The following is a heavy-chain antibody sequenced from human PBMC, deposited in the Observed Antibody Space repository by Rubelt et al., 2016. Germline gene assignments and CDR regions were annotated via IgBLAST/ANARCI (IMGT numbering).Heavy chain of an antibody. CDR1: GYTFTSYG. CDR2: ISAYNGNT. D-gene: IGHD1-7*01. J-gene: IGHJ4*02. V-gene: IGHV1-18*01. CDR3: ARDLPPFRRYNWNFPLDY. Sequence: QVQLVQSGAEMRKPGASVKVSCQTSGYTFTSYGISWVRQAPGQGLEWMGWISAYNGNTNYAQKLQVRVTMTTDTSTSTAYMELRSLRSDDTAVYYCARDLPPFRRYNWNFPLDYWGQGTLVTVSS.